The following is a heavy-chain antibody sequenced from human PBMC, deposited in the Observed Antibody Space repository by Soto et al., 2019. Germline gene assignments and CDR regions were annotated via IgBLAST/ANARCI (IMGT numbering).Heavy chain of an antibody. CDR1: GGSISSSSYY. J-gene: IGHJ4*02. Sequence: PSETLSLTCSVSGGSISSSSYYWGWIRQPPGKGLEWIGNVYYSVTTYYNPSLKSRLTISVDTSKNQFSLKLSSVTAADTAVYYCARVRFSVNFLDYWGQGTLVTVSS. CDR3: ARVRFSVNFLDY. V-gene: IGHV4-39*01. D-gene: IGHD1-20*01. CDR2: VYYSVTT.